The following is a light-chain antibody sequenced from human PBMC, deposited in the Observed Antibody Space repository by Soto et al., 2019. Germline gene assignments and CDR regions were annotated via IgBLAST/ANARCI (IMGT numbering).Light chain of an antibody. CDR1: QSVSSSY. CDR2: GAS. CDR3: QQYGSSPRT. Sequence: EIVLTQSPGTLSFSPGERCTRSCRSSQSVSSSYLAWYQQKPGQAPRLLIYGASSRATGIPDRFSGSGSGTDFTLTISRLEPEDFAVYYCQQYGSSPRTFGQGTKVDIK. J-gene: IGKJ1*01. V-gene: IGKV3-20*01.